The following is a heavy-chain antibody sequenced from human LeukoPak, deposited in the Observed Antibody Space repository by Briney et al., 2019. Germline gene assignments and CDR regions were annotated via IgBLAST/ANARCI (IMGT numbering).Heavy chain of an antibody. V-gene: IGHV3-9*01. CDR3: AKGFYVWGSYRPHDAFDI. CDR1: GFTFDDYA. CDR2: ISWNSGSI. J-gene: IGHJ3*02. Sequence: GWSLRLSCAASGFTFDDYAMHWVRQAPGKGLEWVSGISWNSGSIGYADSVKGRFTISRDNAKNSLYLQMNSLRAEDTALYYCAKGFYVWGSYRPHDAFDIWGQGTMVTVSS. D-gene: IGHD3-16*02.